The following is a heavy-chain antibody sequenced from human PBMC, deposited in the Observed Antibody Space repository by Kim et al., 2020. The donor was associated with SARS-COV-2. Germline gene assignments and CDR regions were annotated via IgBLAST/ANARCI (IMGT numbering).Heavy chain of an antibody. CDR1: GYTLTELS. V-gene: IGHV1-24*01. CDR2: FDPEDGET. Sequence: ASVKVSCKVSGYTLTELSMHWVRQAPGKGLEWMGGFDPEDGETIYAQKFQGRVTMTEETSTDTAYMELSSLRSEDTAVYYCATGPAGHPPSTIRRGWFDPWGQGTRVTVSS. D-gene: IGHD2-2*01. CDR3: ATGPAGHPPSTIRRGWFDP. J-gene: IGHJ5*02.